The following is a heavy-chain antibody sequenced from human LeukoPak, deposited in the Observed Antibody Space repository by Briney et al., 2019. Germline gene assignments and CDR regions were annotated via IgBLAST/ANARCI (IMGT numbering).Heavy chain of an antibody. D-gene: IGHD3-9*01. CDR2: ISGSGSNI. CDR1: GFTFSSYA. V-gene: IGHV3-23*01. J-gene: IGHJ6*04. CDR3: ARELQYDILTGSLSTDAQNYYYYGMDV. Sequence: GGSLRLSCAASGFTFSSYAMSWVRQAPGKGLEWVSAISGSGSNIYYADSVKGRFTISRDNSKNSLYLQMNSLRAEDTAVYYCARELQYDILTGSLSTDAQNYYYYGMDVWGKGTTVTVSS.